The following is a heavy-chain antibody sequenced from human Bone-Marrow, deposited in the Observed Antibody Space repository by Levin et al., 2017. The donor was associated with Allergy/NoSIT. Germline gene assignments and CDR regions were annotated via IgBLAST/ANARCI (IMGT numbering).Heavy chain of an antibody. J-gene: IGHJ4*02. CDR3: ARGGLDYGDHYIDY. V-gene: IGHV3-30-3*01. CDR2: ISEDGDKT. D-gene: IGHD4-17*01. CDR1: EYTFSDYA. Sequence: GESLKISCAASEYTFSDYAMHWIRQAPGKGLEWVAFISEDGDKTYHADSVNGRFTISRDNSRNTVYLQMDSLTSDDTAVYHCARGGLDYGDHYIDYWGQGTLVSVPS.